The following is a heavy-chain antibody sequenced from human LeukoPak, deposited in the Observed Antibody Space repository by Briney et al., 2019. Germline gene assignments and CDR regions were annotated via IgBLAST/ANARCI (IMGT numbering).Heavy chain of an antibody. CDR1: GFTFSDYD. V-gene: IGHV3-11*01. J-gene: IGHJ3*02. CDR3: ARERCSSTSCYRYAFDI. CDR2: ISSSGSTI. D-gene: IGHD2-2*02. Sequence: GGSLRLSCSASGFTFSDYDVSWIRQAPGKGLELVSYISSSGSTIYYAASVKGRFTISRDNAKNSLYLQMNSLRAEDTAVYYCARERCSSTSCYRYAFDIWGQGTMVTVSS.